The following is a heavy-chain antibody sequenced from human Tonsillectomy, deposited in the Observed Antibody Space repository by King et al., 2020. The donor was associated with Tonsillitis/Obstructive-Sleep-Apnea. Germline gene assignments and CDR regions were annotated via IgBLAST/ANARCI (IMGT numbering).Heavy chain of an antibody. V-gene: IGHV5-10-1*03. CDR2: IDPSDSYT. CDR3: ARLVNDYGDNSIDY. CDR1: GYSFTSFW. J-gene: IGHJ4*02. D-gene: IGHD4-23*01. Sequence: VQLVQSGAEVKKPGESLRISCEGSGYSFTSFWISWMRQMPGKGLEWMGRIDPSDSYTNYSPSFQGHVTISTDKSISTAYLQWSSLKASDAAVYYCARLVNDYGDNSIDYWGQGTLVTVSS.